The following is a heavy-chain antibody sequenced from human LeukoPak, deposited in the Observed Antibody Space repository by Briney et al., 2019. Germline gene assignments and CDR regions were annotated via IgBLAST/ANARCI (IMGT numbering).Heavy chain of an antibody. CDR2: IYWNDDK. CDR3: AHVPGHHWWEGGYSPYFDF. V-gene: IGHV2-5*01. D-gene: IGHD3-22*01. CDR1: GFSLSTSGVG. Sequence: ASGPTLVKPTQTLTLTCTFPGFSLSTSGVGVGWIRQPPGKALEWLALIYWNDDKHYSPSLKTRLTITKDTSKNQVVLTMTNMDPVDTATYYCAHVPGHHWWEGGYSPYFDFWGQGTLVTVSS. J-gene: IGHJ4*02.